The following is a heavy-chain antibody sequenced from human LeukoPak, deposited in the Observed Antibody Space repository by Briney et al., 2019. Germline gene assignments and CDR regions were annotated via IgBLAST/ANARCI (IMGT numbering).Heavy chain of an antibody. CDR2: INAGIGET. Sequence: PEASVKVSCKASGYTFTSYSKYTIHWVRQAPGQRLEWMGWINAGIGETRYSQKFQGRVTFTGDTSANTVYMELNSLISEDTAVYYCARDSDTSDWAWVYWGQGTPVTVSS. D-gene: IGHD6-19*01. V-gene: IGHV1-3*01. CDR1: GYTFTSYS. CDR3: ARDSDTSDWAWVY. J-gene: IGHJ4*02.